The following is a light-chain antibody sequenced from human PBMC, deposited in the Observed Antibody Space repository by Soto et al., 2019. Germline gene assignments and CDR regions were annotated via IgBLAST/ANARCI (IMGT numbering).Light chain of an antibody. J-gene: IGKJ5*01. CDR2: DAS. Sequence: IFVTQCPATLSESPVERATLSCMASQSVSSNLAWHQQKPGQAPRILMYDASTRATGIPARFSGSGSGTEFTLTISSLQSEDFAVYYCQQYHNWPITFGQGTRLEIK. CDR1: QSVSSN. V-gene: IGKV3-15*01. CDR3: QQYHNWPIT.